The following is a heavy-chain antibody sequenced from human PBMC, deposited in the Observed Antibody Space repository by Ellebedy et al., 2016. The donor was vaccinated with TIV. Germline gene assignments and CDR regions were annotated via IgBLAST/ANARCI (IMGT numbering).Heavy chain of an antibody. CDR3: AKDPVGYCSSTSCPGPFDY. J-gene: IGHJ4*02. V-gene: IGHV3-23*01. CDR2: ISGSGGST. Sequence: GESLKISXAASGFTFSSYAMSWVRQAPGKGLEWVSAISGSGGSTYYADSVKGRFTISRDNSKNTLYLQMNSLRAEDTAVYYCAKDPVGYCSSTSCPGPFDYWGQGTLVTVSS. CDR1: GFTFSSYA. D-gene: IGHD2-2*01.